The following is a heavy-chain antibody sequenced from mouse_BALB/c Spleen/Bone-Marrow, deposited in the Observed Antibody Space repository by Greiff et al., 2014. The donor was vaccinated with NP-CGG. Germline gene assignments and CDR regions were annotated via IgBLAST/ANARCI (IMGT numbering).Heavy chain of an antibody. CDR1: GFNIKDTY. J-gene: IGHJ3*01. V-gene: IGHV14-3*02. Sequence: VQLQQSGAELVKPGASVKLSCTASGFNIKDTYMHWVKQRPEQGLEWIGRIDPANGNTKYDPKFQGKATITTDTSSNTAYLQLRSLTSEDTAVYYCARYDYRYSWIAYWGQGTLVTVSA. CDR2: IDPANGNT. D-gene: IGHD2-14*01. CDR3: ARYDYRYSWIAY.